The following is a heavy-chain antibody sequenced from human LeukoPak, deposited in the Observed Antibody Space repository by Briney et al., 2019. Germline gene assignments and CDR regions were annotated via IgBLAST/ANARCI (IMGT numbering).Heavy chain of an antibody. CDR2: ISYDGSNK. D-gene: IGHD3-10*01. Sequence: GGSLRLSCAASGFTFSSYGMHWVRQAPGKGLEWVAVISYDGSNKYYADSVKGRSTISRDNSKNTLYLQMNSLRAEDTAVYYCAKGAGSGSYYNEGGNWFDPWGQGTLVTVSS. J-gene: IGHJ5*02. CDR3: AKGAGSGSYYNEGGNWFDP. CDR1: GFTFSSYG. V-gene: IGHV3-30*18.